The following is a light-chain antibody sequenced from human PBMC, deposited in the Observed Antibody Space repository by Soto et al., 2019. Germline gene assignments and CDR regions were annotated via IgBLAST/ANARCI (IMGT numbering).Light chain of an antibody. CDR2: QDS. J-gene: IGLJ2*01. Sequence: SYELTQPPSVSVSPGQTASITCSGENLGDKYACWYQQKPGQSPVLVIYQDSKRPSGIPERFSGANSGNTATLTISGTQAMDEADSYFHAWASRTAVFGGGTKVTVL. V-gene: IGLV3-1*01. CDR1: NLGDKY. CDR3: HAWASRTAV.